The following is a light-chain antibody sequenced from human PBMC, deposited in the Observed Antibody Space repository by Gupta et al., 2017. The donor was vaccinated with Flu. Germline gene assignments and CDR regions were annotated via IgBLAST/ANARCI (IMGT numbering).Light chain of an antibody. CDR2: YDD. V-gene: IGLV1-36*01. CDR3: AAWDDSLNAIL. Sequence: HSVLTQPPSLSEAPRQRVTISCSVSSSNIGSNAVNWYQQLPGKPPKLVIYYDDLLTSGVSDRFSGSKSGNSASLAISGLQSDDEADYYCAAWDDSLNAILFGGGTKLTVL. CDR1: SSNIGSNA. J-gene: IGLJ3*02.